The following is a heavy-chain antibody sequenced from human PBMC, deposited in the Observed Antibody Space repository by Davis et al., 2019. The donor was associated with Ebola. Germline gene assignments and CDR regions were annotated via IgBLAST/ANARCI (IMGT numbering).Heavy chain of an antibody. CDR3: AGLARGGSLHY. V-gene: IGHV4-59*08. CDR1: GGSISSYY. CDR2: VYYIGST. J-gene: IGHJ4*02. Sequence: MPGGSLRLSCTVSGGSISSYYWSWIRQPPGKGLEWIGYVYYIGSTNYNPSLKSRVTISLDTSKNQFSLRLTSVTAADTALYYCAGLARGGSLHYWGQGTLVTVSS. D-gene: IGHD2-15*01.